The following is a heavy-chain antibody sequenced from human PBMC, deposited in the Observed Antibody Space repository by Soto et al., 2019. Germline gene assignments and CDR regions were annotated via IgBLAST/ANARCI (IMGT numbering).Heavy chain of an antibody. CDR2: LNGKSGGT. V-gene: IGHV1-2*02. CDR1: GYAFSDFY. D-gene: IGHD3-16*01. Sequence: QMQLVQSGAEVRKPGASLKVSCQASGYAFSDFYIHWVRQAPGEGLEWLGWLNGKSGGTKFAQRFQGRVTLTRDTPISTAYMEMSSLTSKDTAVYYCARESVIAQGGFYYYYGIDVWGQGTTLTVPS. CDR3: ARESVIAQGGFYYYYGIDV. J-gene: IGHJ6*02.